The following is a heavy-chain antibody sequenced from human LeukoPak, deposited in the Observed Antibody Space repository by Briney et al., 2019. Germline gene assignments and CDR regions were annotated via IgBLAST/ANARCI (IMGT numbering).Heavy chain of an antibody. CDR3: ARALAYYDFWSGTNWFDP. CDR2: IYYSGST. CDR1: GGSISSYY. D-gene: IGHD3-3*01. V-gene: IGHV4-59*01. J-gene: IGHJ5*02. Sequence: SETPSLTCTVSGGSISSYYWSWIRQPPGKGLEWIGYIYYSGSTNYNPSLKSRVTISVDTSKNQFSLKLSSATAADTAVYYCARALAYYDFWSGTNWFDPWGQGTLVTVSS.